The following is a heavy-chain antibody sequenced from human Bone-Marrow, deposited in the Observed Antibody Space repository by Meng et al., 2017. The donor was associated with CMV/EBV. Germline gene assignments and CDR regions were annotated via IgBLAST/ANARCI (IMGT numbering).Heavy chain of an antibody. CDR1: GFTFSVHN. Sequence: GGSLRLSCTASGFTFSVHNMNSVRQAPGKGLEWVSSISTSSTYKFHADSVRGRFPISRDNGRRSVYLQMGSLRVDDTAVYYCAGHYDSQSALSYWGHGTSVTVVS. J-gene: IGHJ4*01. CDR2: ISTSSTYK. D-gene: IGHD3-22*01. CDR3: AGHYDSQSALSY. V-gene: IGHV3-21*01.